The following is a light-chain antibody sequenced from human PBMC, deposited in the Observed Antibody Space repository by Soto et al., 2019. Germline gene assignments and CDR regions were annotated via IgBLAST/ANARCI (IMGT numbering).Light chain of an antibody. CDR1: QSLNSN. Sequence: ETVMTQSPATLSVSPGESATLSCRASQSLNSNLAWYQQKPGQAPRLLIYGATTRATDIPARFSGRGSGKEFTLTISSLQSEDFAVYYCHQYNSWPLTFGGGTKVDIK. V-gene: IGKV3-15*01. J-gene: IGKJ4*01. CDR2: GAT. CDR3: HQYNSWPLT.